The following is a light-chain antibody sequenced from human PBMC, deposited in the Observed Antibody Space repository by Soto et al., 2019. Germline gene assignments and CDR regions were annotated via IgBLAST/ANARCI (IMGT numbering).Light chain of an antibody. CDR1: QSISNW. CDR3: QQYDTYSLT. V-gene: IGKV1-5*03. J-gene: IGKJ4*01. Sequence: DIQMTQSPSTLSASVGDRVTITCRASQSISNWLAWYQQKPGKAPNLLMYKASTLQSGVPSRFSGSGSGTEFTLTITHLQPGDVALYYCQQYDTYSLTFGGGTTVEIK. CDR2: KAS.